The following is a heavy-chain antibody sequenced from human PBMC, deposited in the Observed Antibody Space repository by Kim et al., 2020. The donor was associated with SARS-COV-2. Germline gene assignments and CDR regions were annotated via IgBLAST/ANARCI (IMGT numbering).Heavy chain of an antibody. CDR3: VRETKAGMYD. J-gene: IGHJ6*02. CDR2: ISTSSTFV. D-gene: IGHD6-13*01. V-gene: IGHV3-21*06. Sequence: GGSLRLSCEASGFTFIDYSMDWVRQAPGKGLEWVSSISTSSTFVSYADSLKGRLIVSRDNANSVLFLHMTSLRAEDTAVYYCVRETKAGMYDWGHGTAVT. CDR1: GFTFIDYS.